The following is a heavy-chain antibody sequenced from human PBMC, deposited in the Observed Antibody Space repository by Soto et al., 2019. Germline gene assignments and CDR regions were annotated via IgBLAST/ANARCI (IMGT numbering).Heavy chain of an antibody. CDR1: GGSISSGDYY. J-gene: IGHJ5*02. CDR3: ASGGVDSSSWFDP. Sequence: PSETLSLTCTVSGGSISSGDYYWSWIRQPPGKGLEWIGYIYYSGSTYYNPSLKSRVTISVDTSKNQFSLKLSSVTAADTAVYYCASGGVDSSSWFDPWGQGTLVTVSS. V-gene: IGHV4-30-4*01. CDR2: IYYSGST. D-gene: IGHD6-13*01.